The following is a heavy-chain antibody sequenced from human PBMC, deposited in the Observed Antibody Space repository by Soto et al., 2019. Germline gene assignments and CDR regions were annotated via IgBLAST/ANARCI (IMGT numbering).Heavy chain of an antibody. CDR1: GFSINDYT. J-gene: IGHJ6*02. CDR3: ARDCSGATCFPGMDV. V-gene: IGHV3-21*01. CDR2: ISGSGYI. Sequence: GGSLRLSCAASGFSINDYTLHWVRRGPGKGLECVSSISGSGYISYADSLRGRVTISRDNAKKSLYLQIISLRAEDAAVYYCARDCSGATCFPGMDVWGLGTTVTVSS. D-gene: IGHD2-15*01.